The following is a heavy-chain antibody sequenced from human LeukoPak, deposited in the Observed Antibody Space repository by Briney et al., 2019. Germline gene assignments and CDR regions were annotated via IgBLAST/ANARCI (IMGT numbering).Heavy chain of an antibody. D-gene: IGHD3-9*01. CDR1: GFTSSSYW. CDR3: AGLVIIGDAFDI. J-gene: IGHJ3*02. Sequence: GRSLRLSCAASGFTSSSYWMSCVRQAPGNGLEWVANIKQDGSEKYYVDSVKGRFTISRDNAKNSLYLQMNSLRAEDTAVYYCAGLVIIGDAFDIWGQGTMVTVSS. V-gene: IGHV3-7*03. CDR2: IKQDGSEK.